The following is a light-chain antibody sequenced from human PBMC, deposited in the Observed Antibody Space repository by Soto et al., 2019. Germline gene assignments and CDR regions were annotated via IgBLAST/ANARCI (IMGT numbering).Light chain of an antibody. J-gene: IGKJ3*01. V-gene: IGKV3-11*01. CDR3: QSYDSSLSVF. Sequence: EIVLTQSPATLSLSPGERATLSCRASQSVSSYLAWYQQKPGQAPRLLIYGNSNRPSGVPDRFSGSKSGTSASLAITGLQAEDEADYYCQSYDSSLSVFFGTGT. CDR1: QSVSSY. CDR2: GNS.